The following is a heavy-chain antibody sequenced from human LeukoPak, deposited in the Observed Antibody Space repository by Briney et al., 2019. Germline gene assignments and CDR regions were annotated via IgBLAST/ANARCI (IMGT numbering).Heavy chain of an antibody. Sequence: GGSLRLSCAASGFTFSSYAMHWVRQAPGKGLEYVSAISSNGGSTYYANSVKGRFTISRDNSKNTLYLQMGSLRAEDMAVYYCARDLKQQLVQGYWGQGTLVTVSS. CDR2: ISSNGGST. CDR3: ARDLKQQLVQGY. D-gene: IGHD6-13*01. CDR1: GFTFSSYA. J-gene: IGHJ4*02. V-gene: IGHV3-64*01.